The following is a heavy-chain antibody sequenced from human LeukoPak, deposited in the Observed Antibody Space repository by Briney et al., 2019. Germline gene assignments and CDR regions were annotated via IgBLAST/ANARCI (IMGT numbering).Heavy chain of an antibody. CDR2: INSDGSST. J-gene: IGHJ4*02. Sequence: GESLRLSCAASRFTFSSYWMHWVRQAPGKGLVWVSRINSDGSSTSYADSVKGRFTISRDNAKNTLYLQMNSLRAEDTAVYYCARSSTSGYYDFWSGYYTSHPDYWGQGTLVTVSS. CDR3: ARSSTSGYYDFWSGYYTSHPDY. D-gene: IGHD3-3*01. CDR1: RFTFSSYW. V-gene: IGHV3-74*01.